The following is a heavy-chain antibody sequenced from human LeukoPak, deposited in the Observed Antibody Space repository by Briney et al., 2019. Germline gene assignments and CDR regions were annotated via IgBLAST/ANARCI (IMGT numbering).Heavy chain of an antibody. Sequence: GGSLRLSCAASGFTFSDYNMHWVRQAPGKGLDWVALMSPDGNKKYYADSVKGRFTISRDNSKNTLYLQMHSLRAEVTAVYYCAKQLGYCSDGSCYFESWGQGTLVTVSS. CDR2: MSPDGNKK. CDR1: GFTFSDYN. V-gene: IGHV3-30-3*02. J-gene: IGHJ4*02. CDR3: AKQLGYCSDGSCYFES. D-gene: IGHD2-15*01.